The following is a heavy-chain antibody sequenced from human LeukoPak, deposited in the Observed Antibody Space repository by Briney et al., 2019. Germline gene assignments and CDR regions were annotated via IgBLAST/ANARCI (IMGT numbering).Heavy chain of an antibody. J-gene: IGHJ4*02. V-gene: IGHV4-61*02. CDR3: ARVSGSCGMYYFDY. D-gene: IGHD1-26*01. CDR2: IYTSGST. Sequence: SQTLSLTCTVSGGSISSGSYYWSWIRQPAGKGLEWTGRIYTSGSTNYNPSLKSRVTISVDTSKNQFSLKLSSVTAADTAVYYCARVSGSCGMYYFDYWGQGTLVTVSS. CDR1: GGSISSGSYY.